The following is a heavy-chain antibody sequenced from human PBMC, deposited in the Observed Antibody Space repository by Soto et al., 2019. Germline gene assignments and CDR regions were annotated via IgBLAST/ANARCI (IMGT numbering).Heavy chain of an antibody. CDR3: AREGAVAGSQDF. V-gene: IGHV3-33*01. D-gene: IGHD6-19*01. CDR1: GFIFSDYG. J-gene: IGHJ4*02. Sequence: PGGSLRLSCAASGFIFSDYGIHWVRQAPGKGLEWVALTWYDGSKKYYADSVKGRFTVSRDNINSTLYLEMNSLRVEDSAMYYCAREGAVAGSQDFWGQGTLVTVSS. CDR2: TWYDGSKK.